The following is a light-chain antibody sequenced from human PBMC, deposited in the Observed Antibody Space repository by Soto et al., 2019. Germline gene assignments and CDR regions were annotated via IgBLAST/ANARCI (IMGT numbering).Light chain of an antibody. CDR2: DTS. V-gene: IGKV3-11*01. Sequence: DIALTQSPSTLSLSPGERATLSCRASHSVSSYLAWYQQKPGRAPRLLIYDTSKMDTGIPSRFSGSGSGTDFTLTISSLEPEDFAVYYCQQRDNWPWTFGGGTKVEIK. CDR3: QQRDNWPWT. J-gene: IGKJ4*01. CDR1: HSVSSY.